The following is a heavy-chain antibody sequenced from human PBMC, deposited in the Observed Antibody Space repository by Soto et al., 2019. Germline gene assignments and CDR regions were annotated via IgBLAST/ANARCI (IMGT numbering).Heavy chain of an antibody. CDR1: GFTFSNAW. Sequence: EVQLVESGGGLVKPGGSLRLSCEASGFTFSNAWMNWVRQGPGKGLEWLGRIKSKVEGGTADYVAATKGRFSISRDDLKNMLYLQMNSLKPDDTAVYYCTTLSYLYYDGMDVWGQGTTVTVS. V-gene: IGHV3-15*01. CDR3: TTLSYLYYDGMDV. CDR2: IKSKVEGGTA. J-gene: IGHJ6*02. D-gene: IGHD2-2*01.